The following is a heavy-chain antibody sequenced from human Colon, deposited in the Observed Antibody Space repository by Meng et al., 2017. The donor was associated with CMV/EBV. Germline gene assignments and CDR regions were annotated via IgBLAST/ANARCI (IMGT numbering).Heavy chain of an antibody. CDR1: GYTFNGYF. J-gene: IGHJ4*02. D-gene: IGHD3-3*01. V-gene: IGHV1-2*02. Sequence: VQLVQYGAEVKEPGASVKVSCNTSGYTFNGYFMHWVRQAPGQGLEWMGWINPVTGDTSYAQKFQVRVTMTRDTSISTAYMELSSLRSDDTAVYYCATFGGDFDYWGQGTLVTVSS. CDR2: INPVTGDT. CDR3: ATFGGDFDY.